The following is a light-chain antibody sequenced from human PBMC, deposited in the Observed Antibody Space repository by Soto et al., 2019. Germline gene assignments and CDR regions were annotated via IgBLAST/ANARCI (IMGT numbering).Light chain of an antibody. CDR3: CSYAGSSTYYV. V-gene: IGLV2-23*01. J-gene: IGLJ1*01. CDR2: EGS. Sequence: QSVLTQPASVSGSPGQSITISCTGTSSDVGSYNLVSWYQHHPGKAPKLMIYEGSKRPSGVSNRFSGSKSGNTASLTISGLQAEDEAEYYCCSYAGSSTYYVFGTGTKLTVL. CDR1: SSDVGSYNL.